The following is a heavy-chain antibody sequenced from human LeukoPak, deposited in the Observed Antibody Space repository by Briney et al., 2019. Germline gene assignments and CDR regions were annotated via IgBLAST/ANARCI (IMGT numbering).Heavy chain of an antibody. CDR1: GFTFSSYG. V-gene: IGHV3-30*03. CDR2: ISYDGSNK. CDR3: ATGSQGPYYYYGMDV. J-gene: IGHJ6*02. Sequence: PGGSLRLSCAASGFTFSSYGMHWVRQAPGKGLEWVAVISYDGSNKYYADSVKGRFTISRDNSKNTLYLQMNSLRAEDTAVYCCATGSQGPYYYYGMDVWGQGTTVTVSS. D-gene: IGHD3-10*01.